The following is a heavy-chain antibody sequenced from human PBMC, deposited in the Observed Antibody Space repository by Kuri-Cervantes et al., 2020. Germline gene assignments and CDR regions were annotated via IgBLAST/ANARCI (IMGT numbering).Heavy chain of an antibody. CDR2: ISSSSSYI. CDR1: GFTFSSYS. Sequence: GESLKISCAASGFTFSSYSMNWVRQAPGKGLEWVSSISSSSSYIYYADSVKGRFTISRDNAKNSLYLQMNSLRAEDTAVYYCARGPLDGYIPYWGQGTLVTVSS. V-gene: IGHV3-21*04. D-gene: IGHD5-24*01. CDR3: ARGPLDGYIPY. J-gene: IGHJ4*02.